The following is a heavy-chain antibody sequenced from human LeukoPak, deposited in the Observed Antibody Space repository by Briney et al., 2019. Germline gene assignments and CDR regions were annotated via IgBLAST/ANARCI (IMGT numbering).Heavy chain of an antibody. CDR2: ISWNSGSI. V-gene: IGHV3-9*01. D-gene: IGHD3-10*01. CDR3: AKDSSRSGSYYNPPDY. Sequence: GGSLRLSCAASGFTFDDYAMHWVRQAPGKGLEWVSGISWNSGSIGYADSVKGRFTISRDNAKNSLYLQVNSLRAEDTALYYCAKDSSRSGSYYNPPDYWGQGTLVTVSS. CDR1: GFTFDDYA. J-gene: IGHJ4*02.